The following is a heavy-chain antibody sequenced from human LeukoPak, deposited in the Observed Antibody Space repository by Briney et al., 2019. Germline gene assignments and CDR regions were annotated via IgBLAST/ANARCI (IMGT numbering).Heavy chain of an antibody. J-gene: IGHJ6*02. D-gene: IGHD3-22*01. CDR3: ASAPYYYDSSGYSLGGMDV. CDR2: IIPIFGTA. CDR1: GGTFSSYA. V-gene: IGHV1-69*13. Sequence: ASVKVSCKASGGTFSSYAISWVRQAPGQGLEWMGGIIPIFGTANYAQKFQGRVTITADESTSTAYMGLSSLRSEDTAVYYCASAPYYYDSSGYSLGGMDVWGQGTTVTVSS.